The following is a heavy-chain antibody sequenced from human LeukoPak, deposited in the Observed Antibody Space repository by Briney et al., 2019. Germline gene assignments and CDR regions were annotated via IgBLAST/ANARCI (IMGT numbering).Heavy chain of an antibody. CDR1: GFTFSSYG. CDR2: ISGSGGST. V-gene: IGHV3-23*01. J-gene: IGHJ4*02. Sequence: PGGSLRLSCAASGFTFSSYGMSWVRQAPGKGLEWVSAISGSGGSTYYADSVKGRFTISRDNSKNTLYLQMNSLRAEDTAVYYCAKLYYDILTGYLYYFDYWGQGTLVTVSS. CDR3: AKLYYDILTGYLYYFDY. D-gene: IGHD3-9*01.